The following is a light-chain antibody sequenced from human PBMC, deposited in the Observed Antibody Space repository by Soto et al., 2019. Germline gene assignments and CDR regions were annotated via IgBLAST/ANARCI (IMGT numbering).Light chain of an antibody. J-gene: IGLJ1*01. V-gene: IGLV1-44*01. CDR2: GNN. CDR1: SSNIGINT. Sequence: QSVLTQPPSASGTPGQTITISCSGGSSNIGINTVSWYEHLPGTAPRLLIYGNNQRPSGVPDRFSGSKSGTSASLAISGLQSEDEAHYYCATWYDSLDVHVFGTWTKLTGL. CDR3: ATWYDSLDVHV.